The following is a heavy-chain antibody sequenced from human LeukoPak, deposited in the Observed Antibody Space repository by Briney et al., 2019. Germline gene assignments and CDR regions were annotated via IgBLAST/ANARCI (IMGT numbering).Heavy chain of an antibody. J-gene: IGHJ4*02. CDR1: GFTVSSNY. CDR3: AKDQELLWFGAPYLDY. CDR2: IYSGGRT. D-gene: IGHD3-10*01. V-gene: IGHV3-53*01. Sequence: GGSLRLSCAASGFTVSSNYMIWVRQAPGKGLEWVSVIYSGGRTYYVDSVKGRFTISRDISKNTLYLQMNSLRAEDTTVYYCAKDQELLWFGAPYLDYWGQGTLVTVSS.